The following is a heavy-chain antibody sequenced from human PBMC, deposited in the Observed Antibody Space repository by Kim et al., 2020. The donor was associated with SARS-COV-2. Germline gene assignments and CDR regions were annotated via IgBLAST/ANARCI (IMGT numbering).Heavy chain of an antibody. J-gene: IGHJ1*01. Sequence: GGSLRLSCAAAGLSVSAKFMSWVRQAPGKGLEWVSVIYSGGSTSYAESVQGRVIVSRDSSKNKLFLQMNSLTTEDTAVYYCASSGFGSGWPLSYWGQGTLVTVSP. CDR1: GLSVSAKF. CDR3: ASSGFGSGWPLSY. D-gene: IGHD6-19*01. CDR2: IYSGGST. V-gene: IGHV3-66*02.